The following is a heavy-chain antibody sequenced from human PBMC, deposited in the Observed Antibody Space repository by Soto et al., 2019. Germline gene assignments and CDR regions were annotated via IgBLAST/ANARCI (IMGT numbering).Heavy chain of an antibody. V-gene: IGHV1-18*01. Sequence: VASVKVSCKASGYTFTSYGISWVRQAPGQGLEWMGWISAYNGNTNYAQKLQGRVTMTTDTSTSTAYMELRSLRSDDTAVYYCARDSYCSGGSCYRGYFDYWGQGTLVTVPQ. J-gene: IGHJ4*02. CDR1: GYTFTSYG. CDR2: ISAYNGNT. D-gene: IGHD2-15*01. CDR3: ARDSYCSGGSCYRGYFDY.